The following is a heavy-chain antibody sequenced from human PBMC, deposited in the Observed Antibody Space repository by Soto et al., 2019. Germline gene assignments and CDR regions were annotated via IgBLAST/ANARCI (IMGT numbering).Heavy chain of an antibody. D-gene: IGHD1-26*01. J-gene: IGHJ5*02. CDR3: ARDIGGSLHP. V-gene: IGHV1-69*06. CDR1: GGAFVNYA. Sequence: QVQLVQSGTEVKRPGSSVKVSCKSSGGAFVNYAITWVRQAPGQGLEWMGGVIPFSGAADYAQRFPGRVILPADTSASTAHTEVSSLRSDDTAVYFCARDIGGSLHPWGPGTRVIVSS. CDR2: VIPFSGAA.